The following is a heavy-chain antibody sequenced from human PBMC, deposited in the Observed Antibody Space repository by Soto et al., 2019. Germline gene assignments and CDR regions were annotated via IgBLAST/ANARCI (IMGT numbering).Heavy chain of an antibody. J-gene: IGHJ5*02. V-gene: IGHV4-34*01. CDR2: INHSGST. Sequence: TLSLTCAVYGGSFSGYYWSWIRQPPGKGLEWIGEINHSGSTNYNPSLKSRVTISVDTSKNQFSLKLSSVTAADTAVYYCARENYYGSGSPSPRGFDPWGQGTLVTVSS. CDR1: GGSFSGYY. D-gene: IGHD3-10*01. CDR3: ARENYYGSGSPSPRGFDP.